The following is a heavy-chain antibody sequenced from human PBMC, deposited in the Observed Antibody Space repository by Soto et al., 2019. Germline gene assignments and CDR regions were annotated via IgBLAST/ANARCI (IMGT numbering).Heavy chain of an antibody. V-gene: IGHV3-11*01. J-gene: IGHJ4*02. D-gene: IGHD5-18*01. CDR2: ISNSESDI. Sequence: HGGSLRLSCVASGFIFSDYYMTWIRQAPGKGLEWVSYISNSESDIYYADSVKGRFTISRDNAKKSLYLQMNSLRAEDTAIYYCARSSGYSYGYPSFYFDYWGQGTLVTVSS. CDR3: ARSSGYSYGYPSFYFDY. CDR1: GFIFSDYY.